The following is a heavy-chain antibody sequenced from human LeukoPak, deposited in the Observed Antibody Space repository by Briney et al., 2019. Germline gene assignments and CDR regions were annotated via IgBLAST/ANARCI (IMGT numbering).Heavy chain of an antibody. CDR3: ATYFTMVRGVIITGFDP. CDR1: GGTFSSYA. D-gene: IGHD3-10*01. Sequence: GASVKVSCKASGGTFSSYAISWVRQAPGQGLEWMGGIIPIFGTANYAQKFQGRVTMTEDTSTDTAYMELSSLRSEDTAVYYCATYFTMVRGVIITGFDPWGQGTLVTVSS. CDR2: IIPIFGTA. V-gene: IGHV1-69*06. J-gene: IGHJ5*02.